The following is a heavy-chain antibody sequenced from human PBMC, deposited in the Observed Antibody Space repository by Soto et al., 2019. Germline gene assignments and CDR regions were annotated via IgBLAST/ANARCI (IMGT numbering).Heavy chain of an antibody. CDR1: GDSVSSNSAA. CDR3: ARVGYYRSSSGWYVNWFDP. Sequence: SQTLSLTCAISGDSVSSNSAAWNWIRQSPSRGLEWLGRTYYRSKWYNDYAVSVKSRITINPDTSKNQFSLQLNSVTPEDTAVYYCARVGYYRSSSGWYVNWFDPWGQGTLVTVSS. CDR2: TYYRSKWYN. V-gene: IGHV6-1*01. D-gene: IGHD6-19*01. J-gene: IGHJ5*02.